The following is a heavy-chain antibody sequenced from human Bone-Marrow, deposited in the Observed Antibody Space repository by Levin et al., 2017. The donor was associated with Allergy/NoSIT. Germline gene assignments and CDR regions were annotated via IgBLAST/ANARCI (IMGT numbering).Heavy chain of an antibody. CDR2: ISSSSSYI. D-gene: IGHD2-2*02. CDR1: GFTFSSYS. V-gene: IGHV3-21*01. J-gene: IGHJ4*02. Sequence: PSETLSLTCAASGFTFSSYSMNWVRQAPGKGLEWVSSISSSSSYIYYADSVKGRFTISRDNAKNSLYLQMNSLRAEDTAVYYCARGSVGGSQFFWVPAAILFSSTYFDYWGQGTPVTVSS. CDR3: ARGSVGGSQFFWVPAAILFSSTYFDY.